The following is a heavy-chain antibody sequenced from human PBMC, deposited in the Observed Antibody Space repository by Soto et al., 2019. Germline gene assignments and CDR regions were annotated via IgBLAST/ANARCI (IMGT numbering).Heavy chain of an antibody. V-gene: IGHV3-23*01. CDR2: ISNSGGST. D-gene: IGHD3-16*02. Sequence: CAGSALMPKNYSKLVARQEPEKGLEWVSSISNSGGSTYYADSVQGRFTISRDNSKKTLSLKMKSLRAEDTAIYDSATHEGYPVFKY. CDR3: ATHEGYPVFKY. J-gene: IGHJ1*01. CDR1: ALMPKNYS.